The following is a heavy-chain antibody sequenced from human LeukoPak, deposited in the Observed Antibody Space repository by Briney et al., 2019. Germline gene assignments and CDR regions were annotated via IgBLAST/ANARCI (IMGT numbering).Heavy chain of an antibody. CDR1: GFTFSNYG. V-gene: IGHV3-30*02. CDR2: IRNDDGSNK. CDR3: AKDAAQYFQH. D-gene: IGHD6-25*01. J-gene: IGHJ1*01. Sequence: PGGSLRLSCAASGFTFSNYGMHWVRQAPGKGLEWVAFIRNDDGSNKYYADSVKGRFTISRDNSKNTVHLQMNSLRVEDTAVYYCAKDAAQYFQHWGQGTLVTVSA.